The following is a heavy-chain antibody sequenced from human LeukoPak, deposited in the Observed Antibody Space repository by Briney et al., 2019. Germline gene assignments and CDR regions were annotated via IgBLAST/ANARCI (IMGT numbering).Heavy chain of an antibody. V-gene: IGHV4-59*08. CDR1: GSSISSYY. CDR3: ARQGGLYFSI. J-gene: IGHJ3*02. CDR2: IFYSGST. Sequence: SETLSLTCTVSGSSISSYYWSCIRQPPGKGLEWIGNIFYSGSTNYNPSLKSRVTISVDTAKNQFSLKLSSVTAADTAVYYCARQGGLYFSIWGPRTMVTVSS. D-gene: IGHD2-2*02.